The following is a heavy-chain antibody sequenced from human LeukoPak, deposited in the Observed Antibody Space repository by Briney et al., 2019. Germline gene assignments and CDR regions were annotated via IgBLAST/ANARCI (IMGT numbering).Heavy chain of an antibody. CDR1: GGTFSSYA. CDR2: IIPIFGTA. D-gene: IGHD6-6*01. J-gene: IGHJ3*02. CDR3: ARRLPSIAPPRGGAFDI. Sequence: GSSVKVSCKASGGTFSSYAISWVRQAPGQGLEWMGGIIPIFGTANYAQKFQGRVTITADESTSTAYMELSSLRSEDTAVYYCARRLPSIAPPRGGAFDIWGQGTMVTVSS. V-gene: IGHV1-69*01.